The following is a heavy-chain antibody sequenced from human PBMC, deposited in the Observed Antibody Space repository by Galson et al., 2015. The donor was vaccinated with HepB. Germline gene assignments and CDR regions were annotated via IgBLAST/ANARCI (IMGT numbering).Heavy chain of an antibody. V-gene: IGHV5-10-1*01. J-gene: IGHJ4*02. CDR1: GYSFTSHW. CDR3: ARHSEAGIFTSPFDN. CDR2: IDPTDSYI. Sequence: QSGAEVKKPGESLRISCEASGYSFTSHWISWVRQMPGTGLEWIGRIDPTDSYINSSPSFQGHVTISAEKSITTAYLQWSSLKASDTAMYYCARHSEAGIFTSPFDNWGQGTLVTVTS. D-gene: IGHD6-19*01.